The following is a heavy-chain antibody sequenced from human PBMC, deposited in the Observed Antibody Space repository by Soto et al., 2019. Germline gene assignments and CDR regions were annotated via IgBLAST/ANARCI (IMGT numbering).Heavy chain of an antibody. V-gene: IGHV4-4*02. CDR1: NMSINSSYW. J-gene: IGHJ2*01. Sequence: QVKLQESGPGLVKPSGTLTLTCAVSNMSINSSYWWSWVRRPPGKGLEWIGDLFHIGSTKYNPSVKSRVRMSLDNSKNEFSLQLISVTDADTAVYYCARWRRPWRVARGWYFDLWGRGTQVTVSS. CDR2: LFHIGST. CDR3: ARWRRPWRVARGWYFDL. D-gene: IGHD5-12*01.